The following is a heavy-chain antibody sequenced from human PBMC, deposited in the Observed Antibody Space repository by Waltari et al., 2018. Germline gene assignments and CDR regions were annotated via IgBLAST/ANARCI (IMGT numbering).Heavy chain of an antibody. CDR3: ARVSGYNWFDT. CDR2: INARGMN. Sequence: QVQLQASGPGPVKFSETLSLNCDCSGCSLSTNYWSWVRQPAGKGLEWMGRINARGMNNYNPSLGSRVTMSIDRSKNQVSLRLAAVTAADTAVYYCARVSGYNWFDTWGQGILVTVSS. CDR1: GCSLSTNY. V-gene: IGHV4-4*07. D-gene: IGHD3-3*01. J-gene: IGHJ5*02.